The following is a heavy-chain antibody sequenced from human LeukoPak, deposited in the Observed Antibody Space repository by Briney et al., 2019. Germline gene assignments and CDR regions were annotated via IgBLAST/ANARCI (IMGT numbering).Heavy chain of an antibody. CDR3: ARANYYDGSGYWID. J-gene: IGHJ4*02. Sequence: ASVKVSCKASGYTFTSYGISWVRQAPGQGLEWMGWISAYNGNTNYAQKLQGRVTMTTDTSTSTAYMELRSLRSDDTAVYYCARANYYDGSGYWIDWGQGTLVTVSS. CDR2: ISAYNGNT. CDR1: GYTFTSYG. D-gene: IGHD3-22*01. V-gene: IGHV1-18*01.